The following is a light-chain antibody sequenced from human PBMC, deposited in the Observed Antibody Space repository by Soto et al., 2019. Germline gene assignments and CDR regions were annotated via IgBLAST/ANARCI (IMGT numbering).Light chain of an antibody. Sequence: EIVLTQSPGTLSLSPGERATLSCRASQSVPSDWLAWYRHKPGQAPRLLIYGASSRATGVPDRVSGSGSGTDFTLTINRLEPEDVATYYCQQLNSYPLTFGGGTKVEIK. CDR2: GAS. V-gene: IGKV3-20*01. CDR1: QSVPSDW. CDR3: QQLNSYPLT. J-gene: IGKJ4*01.